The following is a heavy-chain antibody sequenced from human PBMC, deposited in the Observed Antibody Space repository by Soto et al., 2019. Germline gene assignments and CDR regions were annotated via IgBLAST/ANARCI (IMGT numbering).Heavy chain of an antibody. CDR3: ARDRARNWNKQFDY. CDR2: IIPIFGTA. J-gene: IGHJ4*02. D-gene: IGHD1-20*01. CDR1: GGTFSSYA. V-gene: IGHV1-69*13. Sequence: GASVKVSCKASGGTFSSYAISWVRQAPGKGLEWLGGIIPIFGTATYAQKFQGRVTITAAESTSTAYMELSSLRSAATAVYYCARDRARNWNKQFDYWGKGNLVTVSS.